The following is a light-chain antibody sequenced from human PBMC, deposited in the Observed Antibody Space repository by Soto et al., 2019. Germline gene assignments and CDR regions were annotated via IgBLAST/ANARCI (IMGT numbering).Light chain of an antibody. Sequence: DIQMTQSPSSLSASVGDRVTITCRASQSISSYLNWYQQKPGKAPKLLIYAASSLQSGVPSRFSGSGSGTEFTLIISSLQPEDFANYYCQQSCSTPRTFGQGTKLEIK. CDR2: AAS. CDR3: QQSCSTPRT. J-gene: IGKJ2*02. V-gene: IGKV1-39*01. CDR1: QSISSY.